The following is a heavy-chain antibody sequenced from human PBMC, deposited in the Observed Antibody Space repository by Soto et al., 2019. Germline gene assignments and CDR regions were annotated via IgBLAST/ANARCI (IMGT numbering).Heavy chain of an antibody. D-gene: IGHD2-15*01. Sequence: GGSLRLSFTASGFSFSSYTMNWVRQAPGKGLQWVASITNRGTHTYSADSVKGRFTISRDNDKNSLYLQMNNLRAEDTATYYCARAHEVAWFDSWGLGALVTVSS. CDR2: ITNRGTHT. V-gene: IGHV3-21*06. J-gene: IGHJ5*01. CDR3: ARAHEVAWFDS. CDR1: GFSFSSYT.